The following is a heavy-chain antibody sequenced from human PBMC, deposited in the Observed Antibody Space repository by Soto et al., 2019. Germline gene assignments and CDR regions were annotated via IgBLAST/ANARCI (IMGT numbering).Heavy chain of an antibody. CDR2: ISANNGNT. D-gene: IGHD3-16*01. J-gene: IGHJ5*02. CDR3: ARGRPFMHTTFRSWEDRFDP. V-gene: IGHV1-18*01. CDR1: GDTFTNFG. Sequence: QVQLVQSGAEVKKPGASVKVSCKASGDTFTNFGIIWVRQAPGQGLEWLGWISANNGNTNYAQKLQDRVTMTTDTSTSTAYMELRSLRSDDTAVYYCARGRPFMHTTFRSWEDRFDPWGQGTLVTVSS.